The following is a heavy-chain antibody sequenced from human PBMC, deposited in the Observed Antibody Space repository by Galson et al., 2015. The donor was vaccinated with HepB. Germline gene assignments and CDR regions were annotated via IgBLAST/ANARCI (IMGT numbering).Heavy chain of an antibody. CDR1: GYTFTSYG. CDR3: GAGYSSGWYYYYGMDV. CDR2: ISAYNGNT. D-gene: IGHD6-19*01. J-gene: IGHJ6*02. Sequence: SVKVSCKASGYTFTSYGISWVRQAPGQGLEWMGWISAYNGNTNYAQKLQGRVTMTTDTSTSTAYMELRSLRSDDTAVYYCGAGYSSGWYYYYGMDVWGQGTTVTVSS. V-gene: IGHV1-18*04.